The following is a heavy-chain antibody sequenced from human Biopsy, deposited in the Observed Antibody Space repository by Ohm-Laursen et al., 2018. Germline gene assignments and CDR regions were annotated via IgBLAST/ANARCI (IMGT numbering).Heavy chain of an antibody. CDR2: IYNDVST. D-gene: IGHD5-18*01. CDR1: GASVSSGSYD. J-gene: IGHJ3*01. CDR3: ARGYAGLYEAFDF. Sequence: GTLSLTCTVSGASVSSGSYDWSWIRQPLGKGLEWIGNIYNDVSTKYNPSLRSRVTISADKSTNQFSLKLRSVTAADTAVYYCARGYAGLYEAFDFWGQGTVVTVAS. V-gene: IGHV4-61*01.